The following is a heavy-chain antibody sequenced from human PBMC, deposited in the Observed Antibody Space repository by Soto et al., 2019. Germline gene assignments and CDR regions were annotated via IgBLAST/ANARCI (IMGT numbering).Heavy chain of an antibody. CDR3: ARRPSTTVTYWYFDL. Sequence: QVQLQESGPGLVKPSETLSLTCTVSGGSISSYYWSWIRQPPGKGLEWIGYIYYSGSTNYNPSLKRRVTISVDTSKNQFSLKLSSVTAADTAVYYCARRPSTTVTYWYFDLWGRGTLVTVSS. J-gene: IGHJ2*01. D-gene: IGHD4-17*01. V-gene: IGHV4-59*08. CDR1: GGSISSYY. CDR2: IYYSGST.